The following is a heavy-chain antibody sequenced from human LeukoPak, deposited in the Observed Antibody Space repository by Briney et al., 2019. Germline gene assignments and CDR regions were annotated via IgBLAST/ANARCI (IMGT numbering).Heavy chain of an antibody. D-gene: IGHD6-19*01. CDR2: ISYDGSNK. CDR3: ARDDRQWLDIFGAFDI. Sequence: GGSLRLSCAASGFTFSSYAMHWVRQAPGKGLEWVAVISYDGSNKYYADSVKGRFTISRDNSKNTLYLQMNSLRAEDTAVYYCARDDRQWLDIFGAFDIWGQGTIVTVSS. J-gene: IGHJ3*02. V-gene: IGHV3-30*04. CDR1: GFTFSSYA.